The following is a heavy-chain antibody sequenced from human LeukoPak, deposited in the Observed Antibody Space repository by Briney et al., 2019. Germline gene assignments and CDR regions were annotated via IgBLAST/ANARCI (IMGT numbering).Heavy chain of an antibody. J-gene: IGHJ4*02. V-gene: IGHV4-39*01. Sequence: SETLSLTCTVSGGSISSSSYYWGWIRQPPGKGLEWIGSIYYSGSTYYNPSLKSRVTISVDTSKNQFSLKLSSVTAADTAVYYCARHRLVPPASGWYIFDYWGQGTLVTVSS. CDR3: ARHRLVPPASGWYIFDY. CDR2: IYYSGST. CDR1: GGSISSSSYY. D-gene: IGHD6-19*01.